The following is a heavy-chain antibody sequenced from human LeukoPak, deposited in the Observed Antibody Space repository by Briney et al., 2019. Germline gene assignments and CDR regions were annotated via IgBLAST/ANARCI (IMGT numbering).Heavy chain of an antibody. Sequence: SETLSLTCTVSGASISNYYWSWIRQPPGKGLECIGYVSYSGRTNHNPSLKSRVTISADTSKNQFSLKLTPVTAADTAVYYCARHERGAESLDYWGQGTLVTVSS. CDR3: ARHERGAESLDY. CDR2: VSYSGRT. CDR1: GASISNYY. D-gene: IGHD1-1*01. J-gene: IGHJ4*02. V-gene: IGHV4-59*08.